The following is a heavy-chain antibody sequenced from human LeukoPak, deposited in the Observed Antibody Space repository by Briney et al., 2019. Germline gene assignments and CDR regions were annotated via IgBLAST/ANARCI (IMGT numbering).Heavy chain of an antibody. J-gene: IGHJ4*02. CDR1: GFTVSSNY. V-gene: IGHV3-66*01. CDR2: IYSGGST. CDR3: ARDRRDFLYYFDY. D-gene: IGHD6-6*01. Sequence: PGGSLRLSCAASGFTVSSNYMSWVRQAPGKGLEWVSVIYSGGSTYYADSVKGGFTISRDNSKNMLYLQMNSLRAEDTAVYYCARDRRDFLYYFDYWGQGTLVTVSS.